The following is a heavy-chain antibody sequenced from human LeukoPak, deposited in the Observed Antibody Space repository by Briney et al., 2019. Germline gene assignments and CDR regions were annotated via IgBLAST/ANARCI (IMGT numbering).Heavy chain of an antibody. CDR2: ISWNSGSI. D-gene: IGHD1-14*01. CDR1: GFTFDDYA. CDR3: AKDKHLYDRTGAFDI. J-gene: IGHJ3*02. V-gene: IGHV3-9*03. Sequence: GGSLRLXCAASGFTFDDYAMHWVRQAPGKGLEWVSGISWNSGSIGYADSVKGRFTISRDNAKNSLYLQMNSLRAEDMALYYCAKDKHLYDRTGAFDIWGQRTMVTVSS.